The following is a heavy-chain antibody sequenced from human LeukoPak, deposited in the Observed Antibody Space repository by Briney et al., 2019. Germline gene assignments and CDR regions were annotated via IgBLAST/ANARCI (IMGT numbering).Heavy chain of an antibody. J-gene: IGHJ3*02. CDR1: GGSISTYY. CDR2: IYYSGST. CDR3: AGGGTAVVTPYAFDI. D-gene: IGHD4-23*01. V-gene: IGHV4-59*01. Sequence: PSETLSLTCTVSGGSISTYYRSWIRQPPGKGLEWIGYIYYSGSTNYNPSVKSRVTMSVDTSKKQFSLNLSSLTAADTAVYYCAGGGTAVVTPYAFDIWGQGTMVTVSS.